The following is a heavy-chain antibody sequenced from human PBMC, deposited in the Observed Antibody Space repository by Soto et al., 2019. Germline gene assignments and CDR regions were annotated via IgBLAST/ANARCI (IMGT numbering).Heavy chain of an antibody. V-gene: IGHV4-30-4*08. J-gene: IGHJ1*01. D-gene: IGHD3-22*01. CDR3: GRDKASKFYASRNSDPHFAT. CDR2: IYYSGGT. CDR1: VDSISSGYY. Sequence: SETLSLTCAFSVDSISSGYYWAWIRQPPGKGLEWIGHIYYSGGTFKNPSLQSRLTMSVDTSKNQFSLKLSSVTAADTAVYYCGRDKASKFYASRNSDPHFATCGKGTMVTVSS.